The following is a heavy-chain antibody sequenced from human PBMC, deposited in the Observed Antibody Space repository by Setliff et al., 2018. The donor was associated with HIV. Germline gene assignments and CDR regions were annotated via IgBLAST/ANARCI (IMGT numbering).Heavy chain of an antibody. J-gene: IGHJ4*02. V-gene: IGHV5-51*01. CDR3: ARHGGGSTYYSFWSGYVDRSFDY. CDR1: GYSFTNYW. CDR2: IYPGDSDT. Sequence: GESLKISCQGSGYSFTNYWIGWVRPMPGKGLEWMGLIYPGDSDTKYSPSFQGQVTISADKSISTAYLQWSSLKASDRAMYYCARHGGGSTYYSFWSGYVDRSFDYWGQGTLVTVSS. D-gene: IGHD3-3*01.